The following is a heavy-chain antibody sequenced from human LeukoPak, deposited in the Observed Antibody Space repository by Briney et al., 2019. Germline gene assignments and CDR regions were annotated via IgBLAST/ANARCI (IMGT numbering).Heavy chain of an antibody. J-gene: IGHJ4*02. CDR3: VKDQWVDY. CDR1: GFTVSSNY. CDR2: VGRNGGAT. V-gene: IGHV3-64D*09. D-gene: IGHD1-26*01. Sequence: SGGSLRLSCAASGFTVSSNYMSGVRRAPGKGLEYVSSVGRNGGATYYADSVKGRFTISRDNFKNTVYLQMSSLRDEDTAVYYCVKDQWVDYWGQGTLVTVSS.